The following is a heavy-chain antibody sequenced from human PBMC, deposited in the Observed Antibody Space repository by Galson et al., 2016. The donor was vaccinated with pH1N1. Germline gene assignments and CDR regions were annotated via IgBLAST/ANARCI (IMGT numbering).Heavy chain of an antibody. CDR1: GYTFTGHY. D-gene: IGHD3-10*01. Sequence: SVKVSCKAPGYTFTGHYLHWVRQAPGQGLEWMGWINPNSGDTKSAQKFQGRVTMTRDTSISTAYMELSSLRSDDAAVYYCVRVPYGSVPTEWGQGTLVTVSS. CDR2: INPNSGDT. CDR3: VRVPYGSVPTE. J-gene: IGHJ4*02. V-gene: IGHV1-2*02.